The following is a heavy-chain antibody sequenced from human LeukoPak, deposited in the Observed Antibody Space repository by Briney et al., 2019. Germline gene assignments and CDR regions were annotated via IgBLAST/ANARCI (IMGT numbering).Heavy chain of an antibody. CDR3: ARSGPYSRSWSDY. D-gene: IGHD6-13*01. CDR2: IYYSGST. V-gene: IGHV4-39*01. CDR1: GGSISSSSYY. J-gene: IGHJ4*02. Sequence: SETLSLTCSVSGGSISSSSYYWGWIRRPPGKGLEWIGSIYYSGSTYYNPSLKSRVTISVDTSKNQFSLKLTSVTAADTAVYFCARSGPYSRSWSDYWGQGTLVTVSS.